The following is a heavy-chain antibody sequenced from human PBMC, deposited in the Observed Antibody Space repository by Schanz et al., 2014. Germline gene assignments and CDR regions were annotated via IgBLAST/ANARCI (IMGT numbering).Heavy chain of an antibody. J-gene: IGHJ4*02. CDR3: AKEKEEVAADGGFFDD. Sequence: VQLLESGGTVVQPGGSLRLSCAASGITLSGYGLHWVRQAPGKGLEWVGFISFDGRNTGYAHSVKGRFTISRDNSKNTVNLQMNSLRAEDTAVYYCAKEKEEVAADGGFFDDWGQGTLVTVSS. CDR2: ISFDGRNT. D-gene: IGHD6-13*01. CDR1: GITLSGYG. V-gene: IGHV3-30*18.